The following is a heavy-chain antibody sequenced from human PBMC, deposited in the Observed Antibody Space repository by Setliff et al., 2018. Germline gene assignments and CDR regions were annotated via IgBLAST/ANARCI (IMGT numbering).Heavy chain of an antibody. J-gene: IGHJ6*02. CDR3: TRAKWELLLPAEYYYGMDV. Sequence: PGGSLRLSCAASGFTFGDYAMSWVRQAPGKGLEWVGFIRSKAYGGTTEYAASVKGRFTISRDDSKSIAYLQMNSLKTEDTAVYYCTRAKWELLLPAEYYYGMDVWGQGTTVTVSS. V-gene: IGHV3-49*04. CDR1: GFTFGDYA. CDR2: IRSKAYGGTT. D-gene: IGHD1-26*01.